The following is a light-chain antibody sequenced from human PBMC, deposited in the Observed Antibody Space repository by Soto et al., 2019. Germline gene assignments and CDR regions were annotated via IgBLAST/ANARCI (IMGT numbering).Light chain of an antibody. Sequence: QSLLTQAPSVSGAPGQRVTISCSGSISNLGAGYDVQWYRQFPGTAPKLLIYANSVRPSGVPDRFSGSKSGTSASLAITGLQAEDEADYYCQSYDSSLIVSKVFGTGTKVTVL. CDR1: ISNLGAGYD. CDR2: ANS. V-gene: IGLV1-40*01. J-gene: IGLJ1*01. CDR3: QSYDSSLIVSKV.